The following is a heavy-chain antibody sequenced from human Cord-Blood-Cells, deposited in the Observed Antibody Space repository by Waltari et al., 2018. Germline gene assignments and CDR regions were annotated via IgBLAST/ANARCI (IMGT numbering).Heavy chain of an antibody. D-gene: IGHD7-27*01. CDR2: INHSGST. Sequence: QVQLQQWGAGLLKPSEALSLTCAVYGGSFSGYYWSWIRQPPGKGLEWIGEINHSGSTNYNQSLTSRVTISVDASKTQFSRKMRSVTAAGTAVYSCARLGPGDRPSDYWGQGTLVTVSS. CDR3: ARLGPGDRPSDY. J-gene: IGHJ4*02. CDR1: GGSFSGYY. V-gene: IGHV4-34*01.